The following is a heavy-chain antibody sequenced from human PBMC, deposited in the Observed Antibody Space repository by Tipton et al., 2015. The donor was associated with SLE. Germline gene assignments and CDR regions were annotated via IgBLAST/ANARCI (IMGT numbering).Heavy chain of an antibody. D-gene: IGHD6-19*01. Sequence: LSLTCTVYSGSFSGHYWSWIRQSPGQGLEWVSGISVGGTTYYADSVKGRFTISRDNSKSTLNLQMNSLTAEDTALYYCAKDLGSGWYHYNWFDPWGQGTVVTVSS. J-gene: IGHJ5*02. CDR2: ISVGGTT. CDR1: SGSFSGHY. V-gene: IGHV3-53*01. CDR3: AKDLGSGWYHYNWFDP.